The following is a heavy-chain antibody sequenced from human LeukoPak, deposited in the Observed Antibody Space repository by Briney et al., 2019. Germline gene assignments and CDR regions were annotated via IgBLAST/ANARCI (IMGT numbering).Heavy chain of an antibody. J-gene: IGHJ1*01. CDR2: VFYNGAT. CDR1: GGSISSSIYY. V-gene: IGHV4-39*07. Sequence: SETLSLTCIVSGGSISSSIYYWAWVRQPPGKGLEWIGTVFYNGATQYSPSLRSRVTISIDTSKSQFSLKLTSVTAADTAVYYCARGFSSAWYAEFFQHWGQGTLVAVSS. CDR3: ARGFSSAWYAEFFQH. D-gene: IGHD6-19*01.